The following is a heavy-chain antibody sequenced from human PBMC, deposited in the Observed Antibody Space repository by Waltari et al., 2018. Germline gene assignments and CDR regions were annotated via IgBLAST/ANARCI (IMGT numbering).Heavy chain of an antibody. J-gene: IGHJ4*02. Sequence: GGTNYAQKFQGRVTMTRDTSISTAYMELSRLRSDDTAVYYCARDSVLRFLEWLLTYWGQGTLVTVSS. V-gene: IGHV1-2*02. CDR2: GGT. CDR3: ARDSVLRFLEWLLTY. D-gene: IGHD3-3*01.